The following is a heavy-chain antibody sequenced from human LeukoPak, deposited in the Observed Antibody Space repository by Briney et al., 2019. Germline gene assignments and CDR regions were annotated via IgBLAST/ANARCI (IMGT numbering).Heavy chain of an antibody. CDR2: INHSGST. D-gene: IGHD4-17*01. J-gene: IGHJ4*02. Sequence: PSETLSLTCAVYGGSFSGYYWSWIRQPPGKGLEWIGEINHSGSTNYNPSLKRRVTISVDTSKNQFSLKLSSVTAADTAVYYCARYGGLRSDYWGQGTLVTVSS. V-gene: IGHV4-34*01. CDR1: GGSFSGYY. CDR3: ARYGGLRSDY.